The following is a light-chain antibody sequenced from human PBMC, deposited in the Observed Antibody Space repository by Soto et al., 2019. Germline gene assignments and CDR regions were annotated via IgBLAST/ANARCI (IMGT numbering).Light chain of an antibody. CDR3: QSYDSSLSALWV. J-gene: IGLJ1*01. Sequence: QSVLTQPPSVSGAPGQRVTISCTGSSSNIRAGYDVHWYQQLPGTAPKLLIYGNSNRPSGVPDRFSGSKSGTSASLAITGLQAEDEADYYCQSYDSSLSALWVFGTGTKVTVL. CDR1: SSNIRAGYD. V-gene: IGLV1-40*01. CDR2: GNS.